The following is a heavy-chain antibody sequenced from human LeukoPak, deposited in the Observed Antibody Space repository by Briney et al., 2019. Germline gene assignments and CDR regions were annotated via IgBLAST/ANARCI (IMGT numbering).Heavy chain of an antibody. CDR2: IIPILGIA. D-gene: IGHD3-9*01. J-gene: IGHJ6*02. V-gene: IGHV1-69*04. Sequence: RASVKVSCKASGGTFSSYAISWVRQAPGQGLEWMGRIIPILGIANYAQKFQGRVTITADKSTSTAYMELSSLRSEDTAVYYCARTPRLRYFDWSNYYYYGMDVWGQGTTVTVSS. CDR1: GGTFSSYA. CDR3: ARTPRLRYFDWSNYYYYGMDV.